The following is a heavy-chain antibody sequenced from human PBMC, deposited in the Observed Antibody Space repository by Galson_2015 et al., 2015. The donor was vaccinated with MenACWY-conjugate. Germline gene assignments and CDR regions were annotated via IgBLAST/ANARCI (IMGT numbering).Heavy chain of an antibody. Sequence: SLRLSCAGSASTFTNAYMSWVRQAPGKGLEWVGRIKSQTDGGKTDYAAPVKGRFTISRDDSKNTLYLQMSSLKIEDIAVYYCTTHKPDSWGGLLFHFYMDVWGKGTTVTVSS. V-gene: IGHV3-15*01. D-gene: IGHD2-21*01. CDR1: ASTFTNAY. CDR3: TTHKPDSWGGLLFHFYMDV. CDR2: IKSQTDGGKT. J-gene: IGHJ6*03.